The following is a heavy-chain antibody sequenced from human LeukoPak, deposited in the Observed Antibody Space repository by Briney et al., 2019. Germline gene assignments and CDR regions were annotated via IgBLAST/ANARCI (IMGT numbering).Heavy chain of an antibody. Sequence: GASVKVSCKASGYTFTSYGISWVRQAPGQGLEWMGWINAYNGNTNYAQKFQGRVTMTRDTSTTTAYMELRSLRSDDTAVYYCARDVGATSFDYWGQGTLVTVSS. J-gene: IGHJ4*02. V-gene: IGHV1-18*01. D-gene: IGHD1-26*01. CDR1: GYTFTSYG. CDR2: INAYNGNT. CDR3: ARDVGATSFDY.